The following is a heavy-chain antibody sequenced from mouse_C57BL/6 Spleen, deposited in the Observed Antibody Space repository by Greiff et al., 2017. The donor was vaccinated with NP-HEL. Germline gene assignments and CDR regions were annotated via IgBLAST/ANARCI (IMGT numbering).Heavy chain of an antibody. CDR2: IDPSDSYT. V-gene: IGHV1-50*01. Sequence: QVQLQQPGAELVKPGASVKLSSKASGYTFTSYWMQWVKQRPGQGLEWIGEIDPSDSYTNYNQKFKGKATLTVDTSSSTAYMQLSSLTSEDSAVYYCARRGWYYAMDYWGQGTSVTVSS. D-gene: IGHD3-3*01. CDR3: ARRGWYYAMDY. CDR1: GYTFTSYW. J-gene: IGHJ4*01.